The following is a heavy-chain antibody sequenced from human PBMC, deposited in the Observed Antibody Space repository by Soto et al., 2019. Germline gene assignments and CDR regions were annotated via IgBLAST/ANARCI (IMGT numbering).Heavy chain of an antibody. D-gene: IGHD2-2*01. J-gene: IGHJ6*02. CDR3: ARDSQDIVVVPAAMFGYYYGMDV. CDR2: ISAYNGNT. Sequence: ASVKVSCKASGYTFTSYGISWVRQAPGQGLEWMGWISAYNGNTNYAQKLQGRVTMTTYTSTSTAYMELRSLRSDDTAVYYCARDSQDIVVVPAAMFGYYYGMDVWG. CDR1: GYTFTSYG. V-gene: IGHV1-18*01.